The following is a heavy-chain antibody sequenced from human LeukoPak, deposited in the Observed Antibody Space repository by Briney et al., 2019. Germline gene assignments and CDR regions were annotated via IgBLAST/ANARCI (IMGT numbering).Heavy chain of an antibody. CDR2: ISLGDADT. D-gene: IGHD2-2*01. Sequence: GESLKISCKGSGYSFTSYWIGWARQMPGKGLEWMGIISLGDADTRYSPSFQGQVTISADKSISTAYLHWSSLKASDTAMYYCARQGCNSSSCPMHDAFDIWGQGTMVTVSS. J-gene: IGHJ3*02. CDR3: ARQGCNSSSCPMHDAFDI. CDR1: GYSFTSYW. V-gene: IGHV5-51*01.